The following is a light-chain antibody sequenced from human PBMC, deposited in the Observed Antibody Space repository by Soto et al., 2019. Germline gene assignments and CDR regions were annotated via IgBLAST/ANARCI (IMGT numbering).Light chain of an antibody. J-gene: IGKJ5*01. CDR3: PQDYNYPLT. CDR1: QSVSNY. Sequence: VVLTQSPVTLSLSPGEKATLSCRASQSVSNYLAWYQQKPGKAPRLLIYHASSRATGIPERFSGSGSGTDFTLTISSLQAEDFEPYYCPQDYNYPLTFGGGTRLEIK. V-gene: IGKV3-11*01. CDR2: HAS.